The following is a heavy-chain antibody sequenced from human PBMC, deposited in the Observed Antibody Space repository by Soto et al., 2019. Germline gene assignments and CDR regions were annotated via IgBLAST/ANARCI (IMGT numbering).Heavy chain of an antibody. V-gene: IGHV3-21*01. CDR3: AREYSSSSWYYYYYGMDV. CDR2: ISRSSSYI. CDR1: GLPFSSNS. J-gene: IGHJ6*02. Sequence: EVQLVESGGGLVKPGGSLRLSCEAPGLPFSSNSMNWVSQAPGKGLEWVSSISRSSSYIYYADSVKGRFTISRDNAKNSLYLQMNSLRAEDTAVYYCAREYSSSSWYYYYYGMDVWGQGTTVTVSS. D-gene: IGHD6-6*01.